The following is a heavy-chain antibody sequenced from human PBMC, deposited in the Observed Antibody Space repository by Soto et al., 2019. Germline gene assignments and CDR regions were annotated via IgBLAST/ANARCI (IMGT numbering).Heavy chain of an antibody. CDR1: GFTFSSYW. J-gene: IGHJ4*02. D-gene: IGHD2-15*01. CDR2: INTDGSST. V-gene: IGHV3-74*01. Sequence: EMQLVQSGGGLVQPGGSLRLSCAASGFTFSSYWMHWVRQPPGKGLVWVSRINTDGSSTSYADSVKGRFTISRANAKNTLYLQTNSLGAEYTAVYYCARFSVVVVPTTTDKFWGQGTLVTVSS. CDR3: ARFSVVVVPTTTDKF.